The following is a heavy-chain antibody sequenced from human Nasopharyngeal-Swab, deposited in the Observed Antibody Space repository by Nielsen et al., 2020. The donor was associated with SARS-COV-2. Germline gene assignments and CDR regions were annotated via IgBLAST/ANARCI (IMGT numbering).Heavy chain of an antibody. CDR3: ARDVTTVTTPYFDY. D-gene: IGHD4-17*01. J-gene: IGHJ4*02. CDR1: GYTFINYG. CDR2: ISAYNGNT. Sequence: ASVKVSCKASGYTFINYGISWVRQAPGQGLEWVGWISAYNGNTNYAQKLQGRVTMTTDTSTSTAYMELRSLRSDDTAVYYCARDVTTVTTPYFDYWGQGTLVTVSS. V-gene: IGHV1-18*01.